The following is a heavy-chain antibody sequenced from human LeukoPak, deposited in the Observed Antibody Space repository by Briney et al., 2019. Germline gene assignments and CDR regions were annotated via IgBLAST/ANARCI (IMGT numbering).Heavy chain of an antibody. Sequence: GGSLRLSCAASGFTFSNYAMSWVRQAPGKGLEWVSAISGSGGSTYYADSVKGRFTISRDNSKNTLYLQMNSLRAEDTAVYYCAKDPPLSGWYPYFDYWGQGTLVTVSS. CDR3: AKDPPLSGWYPYFDY. D-gene: IGHD6-19*01. V-gene: IGHV3-23*01. J-gene: IGHJ4*02. CDR2: ISGSGGST. CDR1: GFTFSNYA.